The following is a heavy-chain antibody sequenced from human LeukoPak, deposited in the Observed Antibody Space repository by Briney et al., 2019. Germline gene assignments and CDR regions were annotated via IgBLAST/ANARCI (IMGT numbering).Heavy chain of an antibody. Sequence: GSLRLSCAASGFTVSSNYMIWLRQAPGKGLEWVSVIYTGGTINYADSVKGRFTISRDNSKNTLYLQMNSLRAEDTAVYYCVREVNEGFDSWGQGTLVTVSS. V-gene: IGHV3-53*01. J-gene: IGHJ5*01. CDR2: IYTGGTI. CDR3: VREVNEGFDS. CDR1: GFTVSSNY.